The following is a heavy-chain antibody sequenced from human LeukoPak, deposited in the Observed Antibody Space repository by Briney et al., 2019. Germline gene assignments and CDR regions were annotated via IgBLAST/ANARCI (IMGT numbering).Heavy chain of an antibody. CDR1: GFTVSSSY. V-gene: IGHV3-53*01. J-gene: IGHJ4*02. CDR3: AKGNAAAAATVDY. Sequence: GGSLRLSCAASGFTVSSSYMSWVRQAPGKGLEWVSVIYSGGSTYYADSVKGRFTISRDNSKNTLYLQMNSLRAEDTAVYYCAKGNAAAAATVDYWGQGTLVTVSS. D-gene: IGHD6-13*01. CDR2: IYSGGST.